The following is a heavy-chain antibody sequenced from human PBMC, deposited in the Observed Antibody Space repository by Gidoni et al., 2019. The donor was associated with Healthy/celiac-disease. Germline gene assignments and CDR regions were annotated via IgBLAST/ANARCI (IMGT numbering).Heavy chain of an antibody. V-gene: IGHV3-21*01. CDR3: AGGSLPDY. Sequence: EVQLVESGGGLVKPGGSLRLSCAASGFTFSSYSMNWVRQAPGKGLGWVSSISSSISYIYYADSVKGRFTISRDNAKNSLDLQMNSLRAEDTAVYYCAGGSLPDYWGQGTLVTVSS. CDR2: ISSSISYI. J-gene: IGHJ4*02. CDR1: GFTFSSYS.